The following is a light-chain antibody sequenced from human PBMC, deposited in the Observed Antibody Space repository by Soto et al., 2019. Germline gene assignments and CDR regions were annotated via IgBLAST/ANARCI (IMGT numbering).Light chain of an antibody. CDR2: SNN. CDR3: AAWDDSLTGVV. V-gene: IGLV1-44*01. J-gene: IGLJ2*01. Sequence: QSALTQPPSASGTPGQRVTISCSGSSSNIGSNTVNWYQQLPGTAPKVLIYSNNQRPSGVPDRFSGSKSGTSASLAISGLQSEDEADYYCAAWDDSLTGVVFGGGTQLTVL. CDR1: SSNIGSNT.